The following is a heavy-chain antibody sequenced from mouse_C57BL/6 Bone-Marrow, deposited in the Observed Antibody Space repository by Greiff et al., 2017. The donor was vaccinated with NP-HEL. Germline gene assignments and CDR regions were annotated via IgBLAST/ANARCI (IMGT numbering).Heavy chain of an antibody. Sequence: EVQLQQSGPELVKPGASVKIPCKASGYTFTDYNMDWVKQSHGKSLEWIGDINPNNGGTNYNQKFKGKATLTVDKSSSTAYMELRSLTSEDTAVSYYARGPPITTVVAHWYFDVWGTGTTVTVSS. J-gene: IGHJ1*03. CDR1: GYTFTDYN. CDR2: INPNNGGT. D-gene: IGHD1-1*01. CDR3: ARGPPITTVVAHWYFDV. V-gene: IGHV1-18*01.